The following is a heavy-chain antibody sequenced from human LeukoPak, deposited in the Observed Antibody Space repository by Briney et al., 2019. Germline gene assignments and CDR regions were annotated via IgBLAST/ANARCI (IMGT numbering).Heavy chain of an antibody. V-gene: IGHV3-74*01. J-gene: IGHJ4*02. CDR1: GFTFSNYW. CDR3: ARDPGVAYFDY. Sequence: GGSLRLSCAASGFTFSNYWMHWVRQAPGKGLVWVSGINSDGSSTSYADSVKGRFTISRDNAKNSLYLQMNSLRAEDTAVYYCARDPGVAYFDYWGQGTLVTVSS. D-gene: IGHD3-10*01. CDR2: INSDGSST.